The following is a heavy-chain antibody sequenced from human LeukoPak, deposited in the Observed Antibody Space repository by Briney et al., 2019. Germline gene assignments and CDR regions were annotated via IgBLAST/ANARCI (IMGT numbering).Heavy chain of an antibody. CDR1: GGSISSSSYY. Sequence: SETLSLTCTVSGGSISSSSYYWGWIRQPPGKGLEWIGSIYYSGSTYYNPSLKSRVTISVDTSKNQFSLKLSSVTAADTAVYYCATNTANPNYEIDYWGQGTLFTVSS. D-gene: IGHD5-18*01. CDR3: ATNTANPNYEIDY. J-gene: IGHJ4*02. CDR2: IYYSGST. V-gene: IGHV4-39*01.